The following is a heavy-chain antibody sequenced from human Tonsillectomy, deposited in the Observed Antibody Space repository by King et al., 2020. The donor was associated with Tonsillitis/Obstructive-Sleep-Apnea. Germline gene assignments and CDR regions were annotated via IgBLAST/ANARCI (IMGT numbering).Heavy chain of an antibody. CDR2: IYYTGTT. CDR3: ARHLYFYDTSGYSQFDP. D-gene: IGHD3-22*01. J-gene: IGHJ5*02. CDR1: GGSINSSSYY. V-gene: IGHV4-39*01. Sequence: LQLQESGPGLVKPSETLSLTCTVSGGSINSSSYYWGWVRQPPGKGLEWIGSIYYTGTTSYPSLKSRVTIYVDTSKKQFSLKLSSVTAADTAVYYCARHLYFYDTSGYSQFDPWGQGTLVTVSS.